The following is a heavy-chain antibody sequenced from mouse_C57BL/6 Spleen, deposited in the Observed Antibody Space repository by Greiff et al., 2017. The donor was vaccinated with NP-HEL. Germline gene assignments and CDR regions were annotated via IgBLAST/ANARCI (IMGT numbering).Heavy chain of an antibody. CDR3: ARGGYYYGSYYYAMDY. CDR1: GFTFSDYY. V-gene: IGHV5-16*01. Sequence: EVMLVESEGGLVQPGSSMKLSCTASGFTFSDYYMAWVRQVPEKGLEWVANINYDGSSTYYLDSLKSRFIISRDNAKNILYLQMSSLKSEDTATYYCARGGYYYGSYYYAMDYWGQGTSVTVSS. J-gene: IGHJ4*01. CDR2: INYDGSST. D-gene: IGHD1-1*01.